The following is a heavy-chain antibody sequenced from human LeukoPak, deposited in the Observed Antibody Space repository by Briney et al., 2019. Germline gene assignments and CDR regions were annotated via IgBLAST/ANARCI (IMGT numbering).Heavy chain of an antibody. CDR1: GFTFSNAW. CDR2: IKSKTDGGTT. V-gene: IGHV3-15*01. CDR3: RAEVYGGNSGAYYFDY. D-gene: IGHD4-23*01. Sequence: PGGSLRLSCAASGFTFSNAWMSWVRQAPGKGLEWVGRIKSKTDGGTTDYAAPAKGRFTISRDDSKNTLYLQMNSLKTEDTAVYYCRAEVYGGNSGAYYFDYWGQGTLVTVSS. J-gene: IGHJ4*02.